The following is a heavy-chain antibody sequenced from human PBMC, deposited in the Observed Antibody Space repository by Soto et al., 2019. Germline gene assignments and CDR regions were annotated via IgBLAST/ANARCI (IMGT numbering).Heavy chain of an antibody. V-gene: IGHV4-30-4*01. CDR3: ARERWELALDI. D-gene: IGHD1-26*01. CDR1: GGSISSSDYS. Sequence: QVQLQESGPGLVQPSETLSLTCSVSGGSISSSDYSWNWIRQPPGKGLEWVGYIYFGGKTSYNPSLKSRVTMSVDTSKNQFSLRLRSVTAADTAVYYCARERWELALDIWGNGTMVTVSS. J-gene: IGHJ3*02. CDR2: IYFGGKT.